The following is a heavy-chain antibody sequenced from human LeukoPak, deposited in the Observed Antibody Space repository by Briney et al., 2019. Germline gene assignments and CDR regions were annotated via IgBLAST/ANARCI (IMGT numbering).Heavy chain of an antibody. V-gene: IGHV4-4*07. J-gene: IGHJ6*03. CDR3: ARDRIAAAGPAYYYYMDV. CDR1: GGSISSYY. D-gene: IGHD6-13*01. CDR2: IYTSWST. Sequence: SETLSLTCTVPGGSISSYYWSWIRQPAGKGLEWIGRIYTSWSTNYNPSLKSRVTISVDKSKNQFSLRLSSVTAADTAVYYCARDRIAAAGPAYYYYMDVWGKGTTVTVSS.